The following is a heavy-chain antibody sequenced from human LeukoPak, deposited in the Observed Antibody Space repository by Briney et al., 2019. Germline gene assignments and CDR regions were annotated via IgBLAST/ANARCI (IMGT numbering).Heavy chain of an antibody. V-gene: IGHV1-8*01. CDR1: GYTFTSYD. CDR3: ARGRYCSGGSCYGDWFDP. D-gene: IGHD2-15*01. J-gene: IGHJ5*02. Sequence: GASVKVSCKASGYTFTSYDINWVRQATGQGLEWMGWMNPNSGNTGYAQKFQGRVTMTRNTSISTAYVELSSLRSEDTAVYYCARGRYCSGGSCYGDWFDPWGQGTLVTVSS. CDR2: MNPNSGNT.